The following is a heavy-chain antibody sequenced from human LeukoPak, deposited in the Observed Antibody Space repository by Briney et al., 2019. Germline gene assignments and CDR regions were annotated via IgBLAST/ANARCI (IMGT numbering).Heavy chain of an antibody. CDR3: ARGNAN. J-gene: IGHJ4*02. Sequence: SETLSLTCTVSGGSINSFYWSWIRQPPGKGLEWIGYISYSGITNYNPSLKSRVTISLDTSKNQFFLKLSSVTAADTALYYCARGNANWGQGTLVTVSS. CDR1: GGSINSFY. CDR2: ISYSGIT. V-gene: IGHV4-59*01.